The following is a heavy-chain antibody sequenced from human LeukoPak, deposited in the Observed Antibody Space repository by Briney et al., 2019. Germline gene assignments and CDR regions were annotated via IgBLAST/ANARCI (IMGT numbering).Heavy chain of an antibody. D-gene: IGHD3-10*01. V-gene: IGHV1-46*01. J-gene: IGHJ4*02. Sequence: ASVKVSCKASGYTFTNYYIHWVRQAPGQGLECMGIINPSGGSTSYAQKFQGRVTMTRDMSTSIVYMELSSLRSEDTAVYYCARSSHRDGDTFDYWGQGTLVTVSS. CDR2: INPSGGST. CDR1: GYTFTNYY. CDR3: ARSSHRDGDTFDY.